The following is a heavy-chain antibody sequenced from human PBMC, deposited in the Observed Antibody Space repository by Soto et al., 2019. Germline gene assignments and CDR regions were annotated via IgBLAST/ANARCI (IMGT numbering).Heavy chain of an antibody. Sequence: SQTLSLTCAISGDSVSSNSVAWKWIRQSPSRGLEWLGRTYYRSKWSNDYAVSVESRITINPDTSKNQFSLQLDSVTPEDTAVYYCARDSPGYGDYVLFDYWGQGTLVTVSS. V-gene: IGHV6-1*01. CDR2: TYYRSKWSN. J-gene: IGHJ4*02. CDR1: GDSVSSNSVA. D-gene: IGHD4-17*01. CDR3: ARDSPGYGDYVLFDY.